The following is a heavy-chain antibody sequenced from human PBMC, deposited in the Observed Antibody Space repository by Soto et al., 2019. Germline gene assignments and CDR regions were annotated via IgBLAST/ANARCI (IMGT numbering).Heavy chain of an antibody. CDR1: GFTFSSYS. J-gene: IGHJ6*02. CDR2: ISSSSSTI. D-gene: IGHD2-2*01. CDR3: ARDRRCSSTSCYDRAYYGMDV. Sequence: PGGSLRLSCAASGFTFSSYSMNWVRQAPGKGLEWVSYISSSSSTIYYADSVKGRFTISRDNAKNSLYLQMNSLRAEDTAVYYCARDRRCSSTSCYDRAYYGMDVWGQGTTVTVSS. V-gene: IGHV3-48*01.